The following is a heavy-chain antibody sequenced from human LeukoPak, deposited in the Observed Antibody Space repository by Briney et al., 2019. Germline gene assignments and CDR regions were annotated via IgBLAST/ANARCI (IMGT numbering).Heavy chain of an antibody. CDR2: ISSSSSYI. CDR3: ARDLSYNWFYP. J-gene: IGHJ5*02. CDR1: GFTFSSYS. Sequence: GGSMRLSCAVSGFTFSSYSMNWVRQAPGKGLEWVSSISSSSSYIYYADSVKGRFTISRDNAKNSLYLQMNSLRAEDTAGYYCARDLSYNWFYPWGQGTLVTVSS. V-gene: IGHV3-21*01.